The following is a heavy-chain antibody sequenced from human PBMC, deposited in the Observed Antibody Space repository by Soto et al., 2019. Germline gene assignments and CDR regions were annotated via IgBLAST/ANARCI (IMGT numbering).Heavy chain of an antibody. CDR1: GFTFSSYA. D-gene: IGHD1-26*01. CDR2: ISGSGGST. J-gene: IGHJ4*02. V-gene: IGHV3-23*01. CDR3: ASKQWVVGPFDY. Sequence: EVQLLESGGGLVQPGGSLRLSCAASGFTFSSYAMSWVRHAPGKGLEWVSAISGSGGSTYYADSVKGRFTISRDNSKNTLYLQMSSLRAEDTAVYYCASKQWVVGPFDYWGQGTLVTVSS.